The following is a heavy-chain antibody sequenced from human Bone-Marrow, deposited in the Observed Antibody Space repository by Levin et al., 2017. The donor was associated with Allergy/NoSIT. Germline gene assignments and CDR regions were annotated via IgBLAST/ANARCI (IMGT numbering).Heavy chain of an antibody. D-gene: IGHD2-8*01. V-gene: IGHV3-11*01. Sequence: SCAASGFNFADDYMTWIRQAPGKGLEWVSFISHTGNTIKYADSVKGRFTISRDNVRNSLSLQMNSLRTEDTAVYYCARAYSTGGMDVWGQGTTVTVSS. CDR1: GFNFADDY. CDR2: ISHTGNTI. CDR3: ARAYSTGGMDV. J-gene: IGHJ6*02.